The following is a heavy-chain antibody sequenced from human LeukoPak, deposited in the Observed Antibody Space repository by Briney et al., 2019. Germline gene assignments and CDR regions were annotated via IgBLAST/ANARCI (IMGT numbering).Heavy chain of an antibody. Sequence: SVKVSCKASGGTFSSYAISWVRQAPGQGLEWMGRIIPILGIANYAQKFQGRVTITADKSTSTAYMELSSLRSEDTAVYYCARGSRYCSGGSCYSFDYWGQGTLVTVSS. CDR1: GGTFSSYA. D-gene: IGHD2-15*01. CDR2: IIPILGIA. CDR3: ARGSRYCSGGSCYSFDY. J-gene: IGHJ4*02. V-gene: IGHV1-69*04.